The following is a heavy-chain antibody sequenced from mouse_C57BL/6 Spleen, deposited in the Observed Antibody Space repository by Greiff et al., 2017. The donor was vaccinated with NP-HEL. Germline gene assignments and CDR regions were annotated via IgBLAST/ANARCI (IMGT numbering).Heavy chain of an antibody. J-gene: IGHJ2*01. CDR2: IYPGDGDT. D-gene: IGHD3-2*02. Sequence: QVQLKESGAELVKPGASVKISCKASGYAFSSYWMNWVKQRPGKGLEWIGQIYPGDGDTNYNGKFKGKATLTADKSSSTAYMQLSSLTSEDSAVYFCARWDSSGSYYFDYWGQGTTLTVSS. CDR3: ARWDSSGSYYFDY. V-gene: IGHV1-80*01. CDR1: GYAFSSYW.